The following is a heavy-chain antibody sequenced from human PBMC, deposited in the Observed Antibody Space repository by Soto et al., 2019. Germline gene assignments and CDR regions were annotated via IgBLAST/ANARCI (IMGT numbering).Heavy chain of an antibody. Sequence: SETLSLTCSVSGVSISSYFWSWIRQAPGRGLEWIGYTYHRGSTNYSPSLKSRVAISLDTSENQFSLKVNSVTAADTAVYYCARVIYCSGGSCRGPAWFDPWGQGTLVTVSS. D-gene: IGHD2-15*01. CDR2: TYHRGST. V-gene: IGHV4-59*01. CDR3: ARVIYCSGGSCRGPAWFDP. CDR1: GVSISSYF. J-gene: IGHJ5*02.